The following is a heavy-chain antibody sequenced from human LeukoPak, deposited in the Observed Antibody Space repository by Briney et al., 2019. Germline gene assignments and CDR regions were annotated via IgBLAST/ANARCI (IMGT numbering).Heavy chain of an antibody. CDR1: GGSISSSSYY. V-gene: IGHV4-39*01. Sequence: TSETLSLTCTVSGGSISSSSYYWGWIRQPPGKGLEWIGSIYYSGSTYYNPSLKSRVTISVDTSKNQFSLKLSSVTAADTAVYYCARHTDIVVVPAAALDIWGQGTMVTVSS. CDR2: IYYSGST. CDR3: ARHTDIVVVPAAALDI. D-gene: IGHD2-2*01. J-gene: IGHJ3*02.